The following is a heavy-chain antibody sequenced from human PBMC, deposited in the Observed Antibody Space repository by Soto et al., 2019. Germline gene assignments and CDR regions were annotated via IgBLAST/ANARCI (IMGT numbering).Heavy chain of an antibody. CDR3: ARDVSATALLDY. Sequence: GASVKVSCKASGYTFTNYAMHWVRQAPGQRLEWMGWINAGNGNTKYSQKFQGRVTITRDTSARTAYMELSSLRSEDTAVYYCARDVSATALLDYWGQGTLVTVSS. CDR1: GYTFTNYA. D-gene: IGHD6-13*01. J-gene: IGHJ4*02. CDR2: INAGNGNT. V-gene: IGHV1-3*01.